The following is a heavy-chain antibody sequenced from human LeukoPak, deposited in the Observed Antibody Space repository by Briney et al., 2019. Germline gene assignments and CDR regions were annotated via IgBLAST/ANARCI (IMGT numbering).Heavy chain of an antibody. D-gene: IGHD3-10*01. J-gene: IGHJ4*02. Sequence: GGSLRLSCAASGFTFNSYGMSWVRQSPGKGLEWVSVISGSGGSTYYADSVKGRFTISRDDSKNTLYLQMNSLRAEDTAVYYCAKVFRRGGTIDYWGQGTLVTVSS. CDR3: AKVFRRGGTIDY. CDR2: ISGSGGST. V-gene: IGHV3-23*01. CDR1: GFTFNSYG.